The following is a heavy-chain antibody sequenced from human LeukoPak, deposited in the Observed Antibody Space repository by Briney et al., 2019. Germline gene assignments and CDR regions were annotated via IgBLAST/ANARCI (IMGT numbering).Heavy chain of an antibody. D-gene: IGHD4/OR15-4a*01. J-gene: IGHJ5*02. CDR2: IIPIFGIA. CDR1: GGTFSSYA. V-gene: IGHV1-69*17. CDR3: ARDEYGINWFDP. Sequence: SVKVSCKASGGTFSSYAISWVRHAPGQRLEWVGGIIPIFGIANYAQKFQGRVTITADKSTSTAYMELSSLRSEDTAVYYCARDEYGINWFDPWGQGTMVTVSS.